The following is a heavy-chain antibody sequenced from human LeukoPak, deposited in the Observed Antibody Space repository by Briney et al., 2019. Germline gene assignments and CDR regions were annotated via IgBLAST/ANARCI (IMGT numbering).Heavy chain of an antibody. J-gene: IGHJ5*02. CDR3: ARDATGWGNWFDP. CDR1: GGSISSSSYY. Sequence: SETLSLTCTVSGGSISSSSYYWGWIRQPPGEGLEWIGSIYYSGSTYYNPSLKSRVTISVDTSKNQFSLKLSSVTAADTAVYYCARDATGWGNWFDPWGQGTLVTVSS. CDR2: IYYSGST. D-gene: IGHD6-19*01. V-gene: IGHV4-39*02.